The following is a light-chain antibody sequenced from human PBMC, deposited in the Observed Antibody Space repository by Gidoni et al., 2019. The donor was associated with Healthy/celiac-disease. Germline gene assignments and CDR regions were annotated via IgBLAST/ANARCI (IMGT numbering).Light chain of an antibody. CDR3: CSYAGSSWV. CDR1: SIDVGSYNL. Sequence: QSALTQPGSVSGAPGQSITISCTGTSIDVGSYNLVSWYQQHPGKAPKLMIYEGRKRPSGVSNRFSGSKSGNTSSLPISGLHAEDEADYYCCSYAGSSWVFGGGTKLTVL. J-gene: IGLJ3*02. CDR2: EGR. V-gene: IGLV2-23*01.